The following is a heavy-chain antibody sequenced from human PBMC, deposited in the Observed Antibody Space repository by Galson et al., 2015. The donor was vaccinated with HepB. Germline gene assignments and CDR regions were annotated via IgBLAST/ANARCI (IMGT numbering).Heavy chain of an antibody. CDR2: INHSGST. Sequence: SETLSLTCAVYGGSFSGYYWSWIRQSPGKGLEWIGEINHSGSTNYNPSLKSRVTISVDTSKNQLSLKLTSVTAAGTSVYYCARVGRQQLVKRHGKDYYYYMDVWGKGTTVTVSS. J-gene: IGHJ6*03. CDR1: GGSFSGYY. D-gene: IGHD6-13*01. V-gene: IGHV4-34*01. CDR3: ARVGRQQLVKRHGKDYYYYMDV.